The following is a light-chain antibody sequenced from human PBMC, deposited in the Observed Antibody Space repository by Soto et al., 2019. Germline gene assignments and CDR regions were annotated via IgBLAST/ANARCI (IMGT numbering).Light chain of an antibody. CDR3: QQRSNWPLT. CDR2: DAS. Sequence: EIVLTQSPATVSLSPGERATLSCRASQSVSIYLAWYQKKPGQAPSLLIYDASNRASDIPARFSGSGSETDFNLTISRLETEDFAIYDCQQRSNWPLTFGGGTKVDIK. J-gene: IGKJ4*01. V-gene: IGKV3-11*01. CDR1: QSVSIY.